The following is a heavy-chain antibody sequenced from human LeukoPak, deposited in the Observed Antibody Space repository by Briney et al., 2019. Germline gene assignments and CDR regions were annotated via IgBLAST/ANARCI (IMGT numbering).Heavy chain of an antibody. CDR3: ASWDYYDSSGYYSFDY. J-gene: IGHJ4*02. CDR1: GFTFSSYA. V-gene: IGHV3-23*01. CDR2: ISGSGGST. Sequence: HPGGSLRLSCAGSGFTFSSYAMSWVRQAPGKGLEWVSAISGSGGSTYYADSVKGRFTISRDNSKNTLYLQMNSLRAEDTAVYYCASWDYYDSSGYYSFDYWGQGTLVTVSS. D-gene: IGHD3-22*01.